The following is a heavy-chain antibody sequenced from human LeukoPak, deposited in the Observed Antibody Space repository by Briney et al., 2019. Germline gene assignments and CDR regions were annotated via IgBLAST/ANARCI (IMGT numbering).Heavy chain of an antibody. J-gene: IGHJ4*02. V-gene: IGHV1-2*02. CDR3: ARVRYYDSSSDLAY. Sequence: ASVNVSCKASGYTFTDYYIHWVRQAPGQGLEWMGWINPNSGGTNYAQKFQGRVTMTRDTSISTAYMELRRLRSGDTAVYYCARVRYYDSSSDLAYWGQGTPVIVSS. CDR2: INPNSGGT. D-gene: IGHD3-22*01. CDR1: GYTFTDYY.